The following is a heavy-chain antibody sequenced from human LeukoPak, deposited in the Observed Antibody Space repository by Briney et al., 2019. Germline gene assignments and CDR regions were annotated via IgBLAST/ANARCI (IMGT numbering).Heavy chain of an antibody. D-gene: IGHD1/OR15-1a*01. J-gene: IGHJ5*02. CDR2: IYYSGGT. Sequence: PGGSLRLSCAASGFTFSLYAMNWVRQAPGKGLEWTGSIYYSGGTSYNPSLKSRVTISVDTSKNQFSLKLSSVTAADTAVYYCARDGSGTHHNWFAPWGQGTLVTVSS. V-gene: IGHV4-39*07. CDR3: ARDGSGTHHNWFAP. CDR1: GFTFSLYA.